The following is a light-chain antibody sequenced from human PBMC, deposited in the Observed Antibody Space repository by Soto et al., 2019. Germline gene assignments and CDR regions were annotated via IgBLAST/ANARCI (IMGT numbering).Light chain of an antibody. CDR2: QAS. J-gene: IGKJ1*01. CDR1: QSISSW. Sequence: TQSPSTLSAFVGDRVTITCRASQSISSWLXWYXXKXGXXXKXXVYQASTLESGVPLRFSGSGYGTEFTLTINSLQSDDFATYYCQQYDSYSWTFGQGNKVDI. V-gene: IGKV1-5*03. CDR3: QQYDSYSWT.